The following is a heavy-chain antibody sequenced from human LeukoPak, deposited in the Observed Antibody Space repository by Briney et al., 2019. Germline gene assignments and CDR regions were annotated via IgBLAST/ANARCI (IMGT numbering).Heavy chain of an antibody. Sequence: GGSLRLSCAASVFTFSSYAMSRGCQAPGKGLEWVPAISGSGGSTYYADSVKGRFTISRDNSKNTLYLQMNSLRAEDTAVYYCAKDRGAAFNWFDPWGQGTLVTVSS. V-gene: IGHV3-23*01. CDR3: AKDRGAAFNWFDP. CDR1: VFTFSSYA. CDR2: ISGSGGST. D-gene: IGHD2-15*01. J-gene: IGHJ5*02.